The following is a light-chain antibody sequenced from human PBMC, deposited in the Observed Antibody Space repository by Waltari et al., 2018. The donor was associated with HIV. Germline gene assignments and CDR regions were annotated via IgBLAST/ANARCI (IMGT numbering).Light chain of an antibody. CDR3: STHTTNDTLI. J-gene: IGLJ2*01. CDR1: PSDFGRYDS. CDR2: EVT. Sequence: QSALTPPASVSGSPGQSVTISCTYSPSDFGRYDSAPWYQQPPHNVPKFILSEVTIPPSGIPHRFSRSRSGNTASQTISGLQTEDEAVYYCSTHTTNDTLIFGGGTKLTVL. V-gene: IGLV2-14*03.